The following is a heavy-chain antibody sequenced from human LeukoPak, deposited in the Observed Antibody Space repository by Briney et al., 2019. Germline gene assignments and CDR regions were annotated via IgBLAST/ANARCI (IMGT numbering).Heavy chain of an antibody. CDR3: ARGTTSEIFGVVLSYYYYGMDV. D-gene: IGHD3-3*01. V-gene: IGHV1-69*10. J-gene: IGHJ6*02. Sequence: SVKVSCKASGGTFSSYAISWVRQAPGQGLEWXXXXXPIFGIANYAQKFQGRVTITADKSTSTAYMELSSLRSEDTAVYYCARGTTSEIFGVVLSYYYYGMDVWGQGTTVTVSS. CDR2: XXPIFGIA. CDR1: GGTFSSYA.